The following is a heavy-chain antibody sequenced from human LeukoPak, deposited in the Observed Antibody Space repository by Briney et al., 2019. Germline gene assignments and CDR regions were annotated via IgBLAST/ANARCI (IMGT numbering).Heavy chain of an antibody. CDR3: ARVAYYYDSSGYYFTYYFDY. Sequence: GASVKVSCKASGYTFTGYYMHWVRQAPGQGLEWMGWINPNSGGTNYAQKFQGRVTMTRDTSISTAYMELSRLRSDDTAVYYCARVAYYYDSSGYYFTYYFDYWGQGTLVTVSS. V-gene: IGHV1-2*02. D-gene: IGHD3-22*01. CDR1: GYTFTGYY. CDR2: INPNSGGT. J-gene: IGHJ4*02.